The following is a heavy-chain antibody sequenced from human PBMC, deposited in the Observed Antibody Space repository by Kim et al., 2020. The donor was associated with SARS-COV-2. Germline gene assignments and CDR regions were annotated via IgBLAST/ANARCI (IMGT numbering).Heavy chain of an antibody. CDR3: AKELVVKSQILGYYNALDV. D-gene: IGHD2-15*01. CDR2: FSDSGGST. V-gene: IGHV3-23*01. J-gene: IGHJ6*02. Sequence: GGSLRLSCAASGFIFSSYAMSWVRQAPGKGLEWVSTFSDSGGSTYYADSVNGRFTISRDNSRNTLYLQMNSLRAEDTAVYYCAKELVVKSQILGYYNALDVWGQGTTVTVSS. CDR1: GFIFSSYA.